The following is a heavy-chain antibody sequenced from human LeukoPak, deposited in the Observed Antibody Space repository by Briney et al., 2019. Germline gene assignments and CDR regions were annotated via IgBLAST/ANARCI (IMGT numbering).Heavy chain of an antibody. CDR1: GFTFGGYG. Sequence: PGGSLRLSCAGSGFTFGGYGMHWFRQTPGKGLEWVAVIAYDGSRAFYADSVKDRFTISRDNSKSTMSVQMDDLRAEDTAVYYCTRYNNDHFDYWGQGTLVTVSS. V-gene: IGHV3-33*01. J-gene: IGHJ4*02. CDR2: IAYDGSRA. CDR3: TRYNNDHFDY. D-gene: IGHD1-14*01.